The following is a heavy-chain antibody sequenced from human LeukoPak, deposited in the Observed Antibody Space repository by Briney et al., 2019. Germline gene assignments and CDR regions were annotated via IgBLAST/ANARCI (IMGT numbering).Heavy chain of an antibody. CDR1: GYTFTSYP. J-gene: IGHJ5*02. D-gene: IGHD3-22*01. V-gene: IGHV7-4-1*02. CDR2: INTNTGNP. CDR3: ARDPAPNYYDSSGYNWFDP. Sequence: ASVTVSCKASGYTFTSYPMNWVRQAPGQGLEWMGWINTNTGNPTYAQGFTGRFVFSLDTSVSTAYLQISSLKAEDIAVYYCARDPAPNYYDSSGYNWFDPWGQGTLVTVSS.